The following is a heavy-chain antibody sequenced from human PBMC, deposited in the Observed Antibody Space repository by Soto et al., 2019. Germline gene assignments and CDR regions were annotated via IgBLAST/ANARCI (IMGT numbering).Heavy chain of an antibody. V-gene: IGHV3-23*01. CDR2: ISGSGDTT. Sequence: GGSLRLSCAASGFTFRNYAMSWVRQAPGKGLEWVSSISGSGDTTYYADSVKGRFTISRDNFKNTLYLQMNSLRADDTAIFYCAKGTMTNPFDHWGQGTLITVSS. CDR1: GFTFRNYA. CDR3: AKGTMTNPFDH. J-gene: IGHJ4*02. D-gene: IGHD4-17*01.